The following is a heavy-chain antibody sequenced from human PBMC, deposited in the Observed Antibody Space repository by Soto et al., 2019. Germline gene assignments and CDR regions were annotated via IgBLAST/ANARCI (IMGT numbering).Heavy chain of an antibody. CDR1: GFTFSPHW. Sequence: EVQLVESGGGLVQPGGSLRLSCAASGFTFSPHWMHWVRQDQGKGLVWVSHSNRDGSSTSYVDCVSGRVTISRDHDKKLRYLQMNSLRAEVSSVYYCATYCNSNGCDCIRYAFDIGGQGTMVTVSS. CDR2: SNRDGSST. V-gene: IGHV3-74*01. D-gene: IGHD2-2*01. CDR3: ATYCNSNGCDCIRYAFDI. J-gene: IGHJ3*02.